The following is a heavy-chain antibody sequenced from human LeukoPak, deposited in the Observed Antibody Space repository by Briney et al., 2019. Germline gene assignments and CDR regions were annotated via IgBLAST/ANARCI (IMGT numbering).Heavy chain of an antibody. J-gene: IGHJ4*02. Sequence: SETLSLTCTVSGXSISNYYWSWFRQPPGKGLEWIGYIYYSGNTNYNPSLKSRLTISVDTSNNQFSLKLTSVTAADTAVYFCARLPGIAVSGKAVDYWGQGTLVTVSS. V-gene: IGHV4-59*01. CDR3: ARLPGIAVSGKAVDY. CDR2: IYYSGNT. D-gene: IGHD6-19*01. CDR1: GXSISNYY.